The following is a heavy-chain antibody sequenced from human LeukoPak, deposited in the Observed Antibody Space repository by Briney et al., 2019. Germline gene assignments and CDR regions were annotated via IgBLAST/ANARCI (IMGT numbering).Heavy chain of an antibody. Sequence: SETLSLTCIVSGGSISSSSYYWGWIRQPAGKGLGWIGSIYFGGSTYNNTSLKTRLPRSVATSKNQFSLKLSPVTAADTAVYYCARDSGQLVPSYWGQETLVTVSS. V-gene: IGHV4-39*07. J-gene: IGHJ4*02. D-gene: IGHD6-13*01. CDR3: ARDSGQLVPSY. CDR2: IYFGGST. CDR1: GGSISSSSYY.